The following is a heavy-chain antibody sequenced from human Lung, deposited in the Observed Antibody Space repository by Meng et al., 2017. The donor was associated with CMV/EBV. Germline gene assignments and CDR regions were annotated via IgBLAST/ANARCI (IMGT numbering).Heavy chain of an antibody. J-gene: IGHJ4*02. V-gene: IGHV3-23*01. D-gene: IGHD6-13*01. CDR1: GFTFNNYA. Sequence: GESLKISCSASGFTFNNYAMTWVRQAPGKGLEWVSTVLGTGPTYYADYVKGRFTISRDDSRNTLFLQLNSLRDEDTAVFYCARGDSSTTWLVFDYWGLGTXVTVGS. CDR3: ARGDSSTTWLVFDY. CDR2: VLGTGPT.